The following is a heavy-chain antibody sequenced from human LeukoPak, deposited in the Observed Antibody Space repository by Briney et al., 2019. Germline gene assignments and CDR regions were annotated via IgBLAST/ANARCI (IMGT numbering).Heavy chain of an antibody. CDR1: GFTFSSYW. CDR3: ARFSLVVGAMGYYFDY. CDR2: IKQDGSEK. V-gene: IGHV3-7*01. Sequence: TGGSLRLSCAASGFTFSSYWMSWVRQAPGKGLEWVANIKQDGSEKYYVDSVKGRFTISRDNAKNSLYLQMNSLRAEDTAVYYCARFSLVVGAMGYYFDYWGQGTLVTVSS. J-gene: IGHJ4*02. D-gene: IGHD1-26*01.